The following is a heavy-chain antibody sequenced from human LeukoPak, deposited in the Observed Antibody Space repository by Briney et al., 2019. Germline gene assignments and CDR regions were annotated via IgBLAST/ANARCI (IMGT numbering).Heavy chain of an antibody. V-gene: IGHV3-23*01. CDR1: GFTFSPYA. J-gene: IGHJ4*02. Sequence: PGGSLRLSCAASGFTFSPYAMSWVRQAPGKGLEWVSVISGSGSDTYYAVSVMGRFTISRDNSKNTLYLQMNSLRAEDTAVYYCAKDEQQLEPRYFDYWGQGTLVTVSS. CDR3: AKDEQQLEPRYFDY. CDR2: ISGSGSDT. D-gene: IGHD6-13*01.